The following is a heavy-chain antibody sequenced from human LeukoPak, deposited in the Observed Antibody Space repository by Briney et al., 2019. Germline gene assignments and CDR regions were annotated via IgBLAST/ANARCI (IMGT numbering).Heavy chain of an antibody. D-gene: IGHD3-22*01. Sequence: SETLSLTCAVYGGSFSGYYWSWIRQPPGKGLEWIGGINHSGSTNYNPSLKSRVTISVDTSKNQFSLKLSSVTAADTAVYYCARVYYYDSSGYGPFDYWGQGTLVTVSS. V-gene: IGHV4-34*01. J-gene: IGHJ4*02. CDR1: GGSFSGYY. CDR2: INHSGST. CDR3: ARVYYYDSSGYGPFDY.